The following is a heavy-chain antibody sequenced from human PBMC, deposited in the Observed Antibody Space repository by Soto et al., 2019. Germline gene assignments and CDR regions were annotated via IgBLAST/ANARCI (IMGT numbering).Heavy chain of an antibody. Sequence: GGSLRLSCAASGFNFSSHDIHWVRQAPGKGLEWVAVIWYDGSNKYYADSVKGRFTISRDNSKNTLYLQMNSLRAEDTAVYYCARDGTGSLYDYWGQGTLVTVSS. V-gene: IGHV3-33*01. CDR3: ARDGTGSLYDY. CDR1: GFNFSSHD. J-gene: IGHJ4*02. CDR2: IWYDGSNK. D-gene: IGHD1-26*01.